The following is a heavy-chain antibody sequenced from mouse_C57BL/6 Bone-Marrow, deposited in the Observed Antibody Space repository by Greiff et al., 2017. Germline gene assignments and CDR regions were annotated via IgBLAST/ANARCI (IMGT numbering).Heavy chain of an antibody. J-gene: IGHJ1*03. CDR1: GFTFNTYA. V-gene: IGHV10-3*01. Sequence: EVQLVESGGGLVQPKGSLKLSCAASGFTFNTYAMPWVRQATGKGLEWVARIRSKSSNYSTYYADSVKDRFPISSDDSPSMLYLQMNNLKTEDTAMYYCVGGRVGGSSFAWYFDVWGTGTTVTVSS. CDR2: IRSKSSNYST. D-gene: IGHD1-1*01. CDR3: VGGRVGGSSFAWYFDV.